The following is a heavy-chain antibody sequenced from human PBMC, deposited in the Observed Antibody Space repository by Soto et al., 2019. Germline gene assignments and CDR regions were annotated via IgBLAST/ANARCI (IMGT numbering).Heavy chain of an antibody. Sequence: QVQMVESGGGVVQPGRSLRLSCAASGFTFSSYGMHWVRQAPGKGLEWVAVIWYDGSNKYYADSVKGRFTISRDNSKNTLYLQMNSLRAEDTAVYYCARTDSSGYRFDYWRQGTLVTVSS. CDR2: IWYDGSNK. CDR1: GFTFSSYG. V-gene: IGHV3-33*01. D-gene: IGHD3-22*01. J-gene: IGHJ4*02. CDR3: ARTDSSGYRFDY.